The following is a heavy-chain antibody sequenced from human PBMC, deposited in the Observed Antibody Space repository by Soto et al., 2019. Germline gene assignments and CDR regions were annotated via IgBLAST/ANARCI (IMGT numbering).Heavy chain of an antibody. V-gene: IGHV3-30-3*01. D-gene: IGHD3-10*01. Sequence: QVQLVESGGGVVQPGRSLRLSCAASGFTFSSYAIHWVRQAPGKGLEWVAVISYDGSNKYYADSVKGRFTISRDNSKNTLYLQMNSLRAEDTAVYYCAGSYGYYYYGMDVWGQGTTVTVSS. CDR2: ISYDGSNK. CDR1: GFTFSSYA. CDR3: AGSYGYYYYGMDV. J-gene: IGHJ6*02.